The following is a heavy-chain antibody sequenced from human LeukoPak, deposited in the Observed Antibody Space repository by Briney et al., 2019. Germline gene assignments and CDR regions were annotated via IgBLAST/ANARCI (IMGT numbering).Heavy chain of an antibody. V-gene: IGHV3-23*01. CDR1: GFTFSDYA. CDR3: ASRSEGYRHFDD. J-gene: IGHJ4*02. Sequence: GGSLRLSCAASGFTFSDYAMSWVRQAPGKELEWVSAISTSGGTTVYADSVKGRFTISRDNSRNTLYLQMNSLRAEDTAVYCCASRSEGYRHFDDWGQGTLVTVSS. D-gene: IGHD3-10*01. CDR2: ISTSGGTT.